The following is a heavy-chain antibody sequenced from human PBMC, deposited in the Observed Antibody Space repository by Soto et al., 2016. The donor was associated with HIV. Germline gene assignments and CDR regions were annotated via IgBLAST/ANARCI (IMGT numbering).Heavy chain of an antibody. CDR2: ISAGGGST. CDR3: AKWAYCSGGTCSEASPPCTTWGRRETRRFDP. V-gene: IGHV3-23*01. D-gene: IGHD2-15*01. Sequence: EVHLLESGGGLVQSGGSLRLSCAVSGLTFSNYAMNWVRQAPGKGLEWVSGISAGGGSTYYADLVKGRFTISRDNFKNTLYLQMNSLRVEDTAVYYCAKWAYCSGGTCSEASPPCTTWGRRETRRFDP. J-gene: IGHJ5*02. CDR1: GLTFSNYA.